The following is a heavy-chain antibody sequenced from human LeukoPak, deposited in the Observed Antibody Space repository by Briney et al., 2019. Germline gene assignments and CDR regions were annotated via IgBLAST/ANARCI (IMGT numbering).Heavy chain of an antibody. J-gene: IGHJ4*02. D-gene: IGHD1-26*01. CDR2: IYTSGST. Sequence: SETLSLTCTVSGGSISSYYWSWIRQPPGKGLEWIGYIYTSGSTNYNPSLKSRVTISVDTSKDQFSLKLSSVTAADTAVYYCARHRPSIVGATGFDYWGQGTLVTVSS. V-gene: IGHV4-4*09. CDR1: GGSISSYY. CDR3: ARHRPSIVGATGFDY.